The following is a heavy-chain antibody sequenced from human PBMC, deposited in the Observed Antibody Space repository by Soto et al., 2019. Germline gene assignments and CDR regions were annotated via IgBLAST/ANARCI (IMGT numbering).Heavy chain of an antibody. CDR1: GYTFTSYG. V-gene: IGHV1-46*03. Sequence: ASVKVSCKASGYTFTSYGISWVRQAPGQGLEWMGIIIPSGGSTSYAQKFQGRVTMTRDTSTSTVYMELSSLRSEDTAVYYCARAYSKGFDYWGQGTLVTVSS. J-gene: IGHJ4*02. CDR3: ARAYSKGFDY. CDR2: IIPSGGST. D-gene: IGHD3-16*01.